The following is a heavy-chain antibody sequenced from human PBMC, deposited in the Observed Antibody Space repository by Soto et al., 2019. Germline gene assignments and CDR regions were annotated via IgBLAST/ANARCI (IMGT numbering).Heavy chain of an antibody. V-gene: IGHV3-11*01. CDR1: GFTFSDYY. Sequence: QVQLVESGGGLVKPGGSLRLSCAASGFTFSDYYMSWILQAPGKGLECVSYISSSGSTIYYADSVKGRFTISRDNAKNSLYLQMNSLRAEDTAVYYCARADRYDDFWRSNYYYYYMDVWGKGTTVTVSS. CDR3: ARADRYDDFWRSNYYYYYMDV. CDR2: ISSSGSTI. J-gene: IGHJ6*03. D-gene: IGHD3-3*01.